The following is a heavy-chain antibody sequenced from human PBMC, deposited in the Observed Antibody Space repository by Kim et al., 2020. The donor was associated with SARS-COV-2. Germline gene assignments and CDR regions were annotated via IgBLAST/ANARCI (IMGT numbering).Heavy chain of an antibody. J-gene: IGHJ5*02. CDR2: IAWDDDK. V-gene: IGHV2-70*11. D-gene: IGHD1-26*01. CDR3: ARSTIVGATSWFDP. CDR1: GFSLSTSGMC. Sequence: SGPTLVKPTQTLTLTCTFSGFSLSTSGMCVSWIRQPPGKALEWLARIAWDDDKYYSTSLKTRLTISKDTSKNQVVLTMTNMDPVDTATYYCARSTIVGATSWFDPWGQGTLVTVAS.